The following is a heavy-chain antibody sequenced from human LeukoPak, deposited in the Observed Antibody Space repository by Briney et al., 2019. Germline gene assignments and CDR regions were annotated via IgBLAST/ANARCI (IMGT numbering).Heavy chain of an antibody. CDR3: AKSHYYGSGSIDY. Sequence: GSLRLSCAASGFTFSSYAMSWVRQAPGKGLAWISTVSASGDSTSYADSVKGRFTISRDNSKNALYLQVNSLGADDAALYYCAKSHYYGSGSIDYWGQGTLVTVSS. V-gene: IGHV3-23*01. CDR1: GFTFSSYA. J-gene: IGHJ4*02. CDR2: VSASGDST. D-gene: IGHD3-10*01.